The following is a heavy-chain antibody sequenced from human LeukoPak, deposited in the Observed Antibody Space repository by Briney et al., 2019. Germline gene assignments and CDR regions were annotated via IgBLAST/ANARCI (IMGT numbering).Heavy chain of an antibody. J-gene: IGHJ3*02. CDR2: IYYSGST. V-gene: IGHV4-59*01. Sequence: SETLSLTCTVSGGSISSYYWSWIRQPPGKGLEWIGYIYYSGSTNYNPSLKSRVTISVDTSKNQFSLKLSSVTAADTAVYYCASATQRGYSPLIAFDIWGQGTMVTVSS. CDR3: ASATQRGYSPLIAFDI. D-gene: IGHD5-18*01. CDR1: GGSISSYY.